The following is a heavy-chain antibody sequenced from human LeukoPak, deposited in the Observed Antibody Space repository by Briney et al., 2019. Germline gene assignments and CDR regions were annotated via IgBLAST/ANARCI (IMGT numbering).Heavy chain of an antibody. CDR1: GLSFSSYA. CDR3: AKDESYAYYFDY. V-gene: IGHV3-23*01. J-gene: IGHJ4*02. CDR2: ISGSGGST. D-gene: IGHD2-2*01. Sequence: GGSLRLSCAASGLSFSSYAMSWVRQAPGKGLEWVSAISGSGGSTYYADSVKGRFTISSDNSKNTLYLQMNSLRAEDTAVYYCAKDESYAYYFDYWGQGTLVTVSS.